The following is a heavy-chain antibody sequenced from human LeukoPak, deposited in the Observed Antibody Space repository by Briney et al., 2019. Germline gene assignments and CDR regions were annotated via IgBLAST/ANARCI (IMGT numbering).Heavy chain of an antibody. CDR1: EYSLSDLS. Sequence: ASVKVSCKISEYSLSDLSIHWVREAPGEGLEWMGGFDSENNKMVYSQKFQGRVTMTEDTSADTAYMELTSLRAEDTAVYYCAKDAQRGFDYSNSLDKWGQGTLVTVSS. J-gene: IGHJ4*02. CDR2: FDSENNKM. D-gene: IGHD4-11*01. CDR3: AKDAQRGFDYSNSLDK. V-gene: IGHV1-24*01.